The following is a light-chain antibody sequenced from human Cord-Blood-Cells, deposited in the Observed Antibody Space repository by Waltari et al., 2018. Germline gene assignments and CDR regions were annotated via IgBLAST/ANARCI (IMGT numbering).Light chain of an antibody. CDR3: QQYNSYST. Sequence: DIQMTQSPSTLSASVGDRVTITCRASQSISSWLAWYQQKPGKAPKLLIDKASSLESGVPSRFSGSVSGTEFTLTISSLQPDDFATYYCQQYNSYSTFGQGTKVEIK. V-gene: IGKV1-5*03. J-gene: IGKJ1*01. CDR2: KAS. CDR1: QSISSW.